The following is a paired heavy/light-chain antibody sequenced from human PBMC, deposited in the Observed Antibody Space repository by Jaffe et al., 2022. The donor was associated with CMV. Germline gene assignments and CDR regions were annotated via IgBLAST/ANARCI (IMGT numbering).Light chain of an antibody. CDR1: QSVSSNY. V-gene: IGKV3-20*01. CDR3: QHFDTSPRLT. Sequence: IVLTQSPGTLSLSPGESATLSCRVSQSVSSNYLAWYQQKPGQAPRLLIFAASTRATGIPDRFSASGSGTDFTLTISRLEPEDFAVYYCQHFDTSPRLTFGGGTKVEI. J-gene: IGKJ4*01. CDR2: AAS.
Heavy chain of an antibody. V-gene: IGHV1-46*01. CDR1: GYTFTSKY. CDR2: INPSGGST. J-gene: IGHJ6*03. CDR3: ARDRGSGVFGVLGRQPSFYYYMDV. D-gene: IGHD3-3*01. Sequence: QEQLVQSGAEVKNPGASVKVSCKATGYTFTSKYIHWVRQAPGQGLEWLGIINPSGGSTSYAQKFQGRVTMTGRTAMNTVYMELRSLRSEDTAVYYCARDRGSGVFGVLGRQPSFYYYMDVWGEGTTVIVSS.